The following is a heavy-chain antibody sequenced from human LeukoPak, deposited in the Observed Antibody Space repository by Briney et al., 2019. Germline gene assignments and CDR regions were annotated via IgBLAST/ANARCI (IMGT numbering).Heavy chain of an antibody. J-gene: IGHJ4*02. Sequence: SETLSLTCAVYGGSFSGYYWSWIRQPPGKGLEWIGEINHSGSTNYNPSLKSRVTISADTSKNQFSLKLSSVTAADTAVYYCARYDAFSFDYWGQGTLVTVSS. CDR3: ARYDAFSFDY. D-gene: IGHD3-16*01. V-gene: IGHV4-34*01. CDR1: GGSFSGYY. CDR2: INHSGST.